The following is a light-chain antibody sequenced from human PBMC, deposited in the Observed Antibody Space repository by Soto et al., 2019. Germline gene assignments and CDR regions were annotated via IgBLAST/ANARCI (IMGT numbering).Light chain of an antibody. CDR1: QDISNY. Sequence: DIQMTQSPSSLSASVGDRVTITCQASQDISNYLNWYQQKSGKAPKLLIYDASNLETGVPSRFSGSGSGTDFTFTISSLQPEDIATYYCQQYENLPVTFGQGTRLEI. J-gene: IGKJ5*01. V-gene: IGKV1-33*01. CDR2: DAS. CDR3: QQYENLPVT.